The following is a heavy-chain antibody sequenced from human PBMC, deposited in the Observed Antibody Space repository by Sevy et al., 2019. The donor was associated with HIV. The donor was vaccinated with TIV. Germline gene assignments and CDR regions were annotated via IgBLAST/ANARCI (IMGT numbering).Heavy chain of an antibody. CDR3: ARDRNNYDSTGYPKAMDV. CDR1: GYTFIRYG. J-gene: IGHJ6*01. V-gene: IGHV1-18*01. Sequence: ASVKVSCKASGYTFIRYGISWVRQAPGQGLEWMGWISGSNGDTNYAQKVQGRVIMTTDTSTSTAYMELRSLRSDDTAVYYCARDRNNYDSTGYPKAMDVWGQGTTVTVSS. D-gene: IGHD3-22*01. CDR2: ISGSNGDT.